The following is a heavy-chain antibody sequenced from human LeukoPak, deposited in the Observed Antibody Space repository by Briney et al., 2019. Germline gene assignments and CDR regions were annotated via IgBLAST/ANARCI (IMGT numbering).Heavy chain of an antibody. J-gene: IGHJ4*02. CDR3: ATSVAGTGYYFDY. CDR1: GYTFTSYY. D-gene: IGHD6-19*01. CDR2: INPSGGST. V-gene: IGHV1-46*01. Sequence: ASVKVSCKASGYTFTSYYMQWVREAPGQGLEWMEIINPSGGSTSYAQKFQGRVTMTRDTSTSTVYMELSSLRSEDTAVYYCATSVAGTGYYFDYWGQGTLVTVSS.